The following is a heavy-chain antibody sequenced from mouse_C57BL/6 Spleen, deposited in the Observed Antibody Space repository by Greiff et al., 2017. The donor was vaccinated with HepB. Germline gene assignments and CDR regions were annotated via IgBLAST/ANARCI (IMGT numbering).Heavy chain of an antibody. CDR2: ISDGGSYT. J-gene: IGHJ2*01. D-gene: IGHD1-2*01. CDR3: ARVTATTGYVDY. CDR1: GFTFSSYA. V-gene: IGHV5-4*03. Sequence: EVKLMESGGGLVKPGGSLKLSCAASGFTFSSYAMSWVRQTPEKRLEWVATISDGGSYTYYPDNVQGRFTISRDNAKNNLYLQMSHLKSEDTAMYYCARVTATTGYVDYWGQGTTLTVSS.